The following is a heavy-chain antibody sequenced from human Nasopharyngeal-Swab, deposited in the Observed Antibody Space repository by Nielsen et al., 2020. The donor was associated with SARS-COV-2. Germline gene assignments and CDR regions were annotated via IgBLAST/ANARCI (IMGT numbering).Heavy chain of an antibody. V-gene: IGHV1-46*01. J-gene: IGHJ5*02. CDR2: INPSGGST. Sequence: WVRQAPGQGLEWMGIINPSGGSTSYAQKFQGRVTMTRDTSTSTVYMELSSLRSEDTAVYYCARDLDSSGYYPNWFDPWGQGTLVTASS. CDR3: ARDLDSSGYYPNWFDP. D-gene: IGHD3-22*01.